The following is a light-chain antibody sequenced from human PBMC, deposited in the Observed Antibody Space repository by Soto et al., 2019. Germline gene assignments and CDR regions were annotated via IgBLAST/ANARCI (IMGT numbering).Light chain of an antibody. V-gene: IGKV3-15*01. Sequence: EIVLTQSPATLSVSPGERATLSCRASQTVGTSLVWYQQKPGQAPSLLIYGASTRAAGIPARFSGSGSGTVFTLTISILQSEDFAVYYCQQHNAWPLTFGGGTEVEIK. CDR1: QTVGTS. J-gene: IGKJ4*01. CDR3: QQHNAWPLT. CDR2: GAS.